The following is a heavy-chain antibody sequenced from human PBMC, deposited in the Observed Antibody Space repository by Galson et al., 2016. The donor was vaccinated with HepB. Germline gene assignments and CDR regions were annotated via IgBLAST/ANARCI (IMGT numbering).Heavy chain of an antibody. Sequence: SVKVSCKASGYSFTSHPLSWVRQAPGQGLEWMGWISTYNGDTHYAQKPQGRVTMTTDTSTSPAYMELRSLRSDDTAVYYCSREGADSSGRYMRGDNWGQGTLVTVSS. CDR1: GYSFTSHP. CDR3: SREGADSSGRYMRGDN. J-gene: IGHJ4*02. D-gene: IGHD3-22*01. CDR2: ISTYNGDT. V-gene: IGHV1-18*01.